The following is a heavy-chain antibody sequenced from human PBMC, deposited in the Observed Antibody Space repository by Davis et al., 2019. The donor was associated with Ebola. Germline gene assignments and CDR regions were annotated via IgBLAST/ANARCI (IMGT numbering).Heavy chain of an antibody. J-gene: IGHJ4*02. CDR2: INHSGDT. Sequence: GSLRLSCAASGFTFSSYSMNWVRQAPGKGLEWIGEINHSGDTNYNPSLKSRVTMSVDTSKNQFSLKLTSVTAADTAVYYCARSAHGDRSGYYLGFWGRGTLVTVAS. CDR3: ARSAHGDRSGYYLGF. D-gene: IGHD3-22*01. V-gene: IGHV4-34*01. CDR1: GFTFSSYS.